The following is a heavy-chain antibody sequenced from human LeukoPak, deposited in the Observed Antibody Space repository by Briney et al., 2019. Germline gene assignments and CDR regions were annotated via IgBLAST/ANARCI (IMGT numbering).Heavy chain of an antibody. J-gene: IGHJ4*02. CDR3: ARGRTFDN. CDR1: GGAISFYY. V-gene: IGHV4-59*01. Sequence: PSETLSLTCTVSGGAISFYYWSWIRQPPGKGLEWIGNIYDRGSTKYNPSLKSRVTISVDTSKNQFSLRLSSVTAADTAVYYCARGRTFDNWGQGTLVTVSS. CDR2: IYDRGST.